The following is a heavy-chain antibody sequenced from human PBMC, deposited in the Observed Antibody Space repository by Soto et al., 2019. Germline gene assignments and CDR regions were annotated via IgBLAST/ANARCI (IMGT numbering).Heavy chain of an antibody. D-gene: IGHD3-10*01. CDR1: GFSVSSNY. V-gene: IGHV3-66*01. Sequence: EVQLVESGGGLVQPGGSLRLSCAASGFSVSSNYMYWVRQAPGKGLECVSLIYRGGSTDHADSVKDRFTISRDNSKNTLYLQMNSLRAEDRAVYYCASRHYYGSVWGQGTLVTVSS. CDR3: ASRHYYGSV. CDR2: IYRGGST. J-gene: IGHJ4*01.